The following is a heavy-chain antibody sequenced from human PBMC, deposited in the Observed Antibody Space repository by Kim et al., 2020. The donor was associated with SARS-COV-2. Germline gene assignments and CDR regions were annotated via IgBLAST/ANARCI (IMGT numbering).Heavy chain of an antibody. Sequence: SETLSLTCTVSGGSISSGSYYWSWIRQPAGKGLEWIGRIYTSGSTNYNPSLKSRVTISVDTSKNQFSLKLSSVTAADTAVYYCARGGSSGYESYYYGMDVWGQGTTVTVSS. CDR1: GGSISSGSYY. J-gene: IGHJ6*02. CDR3: ARGGSSGYESYYYGMDV. V-gene: IGHV4-61*02. CDR2: IYTSGST. D-gene: IGHD5-12*01.